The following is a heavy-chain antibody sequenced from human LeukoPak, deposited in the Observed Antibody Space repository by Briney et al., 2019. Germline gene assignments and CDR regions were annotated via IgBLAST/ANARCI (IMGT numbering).Heavy chain of an antibody. V-gene: IGHV4-34*01. J-gene: IGHJ4*02. CDR2: INHSGST. Sequence: PSETLSLTCAVYGGSFSGYYWSWIRQPPGKGLEWIGEINHSGSTNYNPSLKSRVTISVDTSKNQFSLKLSSVTAADTAVYYCATTTVTTFYFFDYWGQGTLVTVSS. CDR1: GGSFSGYY. CDR3: ATTTVTTFYFFDY. D-gene: IGHD4-17*01.